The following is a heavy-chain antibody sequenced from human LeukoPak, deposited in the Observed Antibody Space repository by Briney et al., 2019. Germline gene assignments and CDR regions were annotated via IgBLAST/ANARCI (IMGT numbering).Heavy chain of an antibody. CDR3: AKDGGYYDFDS. Sequence: PGGSRRPSWEPFGFTFAIVAVGWASQVPGRGRGWVSVISGSDGSTYYADSVKGRFTISRDNSKNTLYLQMYSLRVEDTAVYYCAKDGGYYDFDSWGQGTLVTVSS. V-gene: IGHV3-23*01. CDR1: GFTFAIVA. D-gene: IGHD5-12*01. CDR2: ISGSDGST. J-gene: IGHJ4*02.